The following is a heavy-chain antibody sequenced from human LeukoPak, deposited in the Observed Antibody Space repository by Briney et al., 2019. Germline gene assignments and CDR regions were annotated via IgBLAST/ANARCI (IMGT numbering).Heavy chain of an antibody. CDR1: GFTFSSYN. J-gene: IGHJ4*02. V-gene: IGHV3-21*01. CDR2: ITSSSSYI. Sequence: GGSLRLSCAASGFTFSSYNMNWVRQAPGKGLEWVSSITSSSSYIYYADSVKGRFTISRDNAKNSLYLQMNSLRAEDTAVYYCAREADDYVWGSYRLNYFDYWGQGTLVTVSS. CDR3: AREADDYVWGSYRLNYFDY. D-gene: IGHD3-16*02.